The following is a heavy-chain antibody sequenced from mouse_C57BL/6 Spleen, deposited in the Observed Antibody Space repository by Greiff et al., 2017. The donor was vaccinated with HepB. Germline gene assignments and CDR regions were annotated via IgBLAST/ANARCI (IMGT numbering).Heavy chain of an antibody. D-gene: IGHD2-5*01. V-gene: IGHV5-17*01. CDR1: GFTFSDYG. CDR3: ARGDSNYVGGFDY. CDR2: ISSGSSTI. J-gene: IGHJ2*01. Sequence: EVHLVESGGGLVKPGGSLKLSCAASGFTFSDYGMHWVRQAPGKGLEWVAYISSGSSTINYADTVKGRFTFTRDNAKNTLFLQMTSLRSEDSAMYYCARGDSNYVGGFDYWGQGTTLTVSS.